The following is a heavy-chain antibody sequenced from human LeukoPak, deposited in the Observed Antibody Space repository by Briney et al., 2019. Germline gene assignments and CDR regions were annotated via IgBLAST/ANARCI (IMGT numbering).Heavy chain of an antibody. J-gene: IGHJ5*02. CDR1: GFTFSSYG. Sequence: GGSLRLSCAASGFTFSSYGMHWVRQAPGKGLEWVAVIWYDGSNKYYADSVKGRFAISRDNSKNTLYLQMNSLRAEDTAVYYCARDVALTGTTRGGFDPWGEGTLVSVSS. D-gene: IGHD1-20*01. V-gene: IGHV3-33*01. CDR3: ARDVALTGTTRGGFDP. CDR2: IWYDGSNK.